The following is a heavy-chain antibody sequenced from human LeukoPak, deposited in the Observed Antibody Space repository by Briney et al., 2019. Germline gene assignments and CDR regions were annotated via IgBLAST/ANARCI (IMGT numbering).Heavy chain of an antibody. J-gene: IGHJ4*02. Sequence: GGSLRLSCAASGFTFSSYNMNWVRQAPGKGLEWASSISGSTIYIYYADSLKGRFTISRDNAKNSLYLQMNSLRAEDTAVYYCARDFPRSDGEYSNYFDYWGQGTLVTVSS. D-gene: IGHD4-17*01. CDR1: GFTFSSYN. CDR2: ISGSTIYI. CDR3: ARDFPRSDGEYSNYFDY. V-gene: IGHV3-21*01.